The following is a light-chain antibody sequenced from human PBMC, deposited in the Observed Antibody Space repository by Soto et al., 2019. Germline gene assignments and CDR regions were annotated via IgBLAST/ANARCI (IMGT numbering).Light chain of an antibody. CDR2: FDD. CDR1: SSNIGNNA. V-gene: IGLV1-36*01. J-gene: IGLJ3*02. Sequence: QSMLTQPPSVSAAPRQRVTISCSGSSSNIGNNAVNWYQQVPGKAPKLLIHFDDRVASGISDRFSGSKSGTSASLAISGLQSEDEADYSCAAWDDRLNGPVFGGGTKLTVL. CDR3: AAWDDRLNGPV.